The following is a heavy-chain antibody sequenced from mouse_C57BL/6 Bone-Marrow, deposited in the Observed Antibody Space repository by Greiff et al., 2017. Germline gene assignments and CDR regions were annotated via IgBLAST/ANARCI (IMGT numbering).Heavy chain of an antibody. CDR1: GFSLTSYG. V-gene: IGHV2-2*01. CDR3: ARPVVARLNAMDY. CDR2: IWSGGSK. D-gene: IGHD1-1*01. Sequence: QVQLQQSGPGLVQPSQTLSITCTVSGFSLTSYGVHWVRQSPGKGLEWLGGIWSGGSKDYNAAFISRLSISKDNSKSQVFFKMNSLQADDTAIYYCARPVVARLNAMDYWGQGTSVTVS. J-gene: IGHJ4*01.